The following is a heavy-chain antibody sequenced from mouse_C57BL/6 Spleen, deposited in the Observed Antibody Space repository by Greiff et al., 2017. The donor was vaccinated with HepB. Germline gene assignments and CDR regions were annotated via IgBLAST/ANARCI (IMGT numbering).Heavy chain of an antibody. CDR3: ARRKGYDYDVWFAY. J-gene: IGHJ3*01. Sequence: VQLKESGPGLVKPSQSLSLTCSVTGYSITSGYYWNWIRQFPGNKLEWMGYISYDGSNNYNPSLKNRISITRDTSKNQFFLKLNSVTTEDTATYYCARRKGYDYDVWFAYWGQGTLVTVSA. CDR2: ISYDGSN. V-gene: IGHV3-6*01. D-gene: IGHD2-4*01. CDR1: GYSITSGYY.